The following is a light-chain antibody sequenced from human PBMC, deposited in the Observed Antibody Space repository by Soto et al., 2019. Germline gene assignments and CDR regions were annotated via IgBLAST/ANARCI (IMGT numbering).Light chain of an antibody. CDR1: DGPVTSGHY. CDR3: LLTYSGGRV. V-gene: IGLV7-46*01. CDR2: DTT. J-gene: IGLJ2*01. Sequence: QAVVTQEPSLTVSPGGTVTLTCSSSDGPVTSGHYPYWYQQRPGQVPRTLIYDTTNRQSWAPARFSGSLVGVKAALTLSGTQPEDEADYYCLLTYSGGRVFGGGTKLTVL.